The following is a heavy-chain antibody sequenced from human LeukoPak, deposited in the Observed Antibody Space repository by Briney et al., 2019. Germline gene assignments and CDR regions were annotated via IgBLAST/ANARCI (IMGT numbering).Heavy chain of an antibody. CDR3: ASSSVPAAIGGFDP. CDR2: IYYSGST. D-gene: IGHD2-2*02. J-gene: IGHJ5*02. Sequence: SETLSLTCTVSGGSISSSSYYWGWIRQPPGKGLEWIGSIYYSGSTYYNPSLKSRVTISVDKSKNQFSLKLSSVTAADTAVYYCASSSVPAAIGGFDPWGQGTLVTVSS. CDR1: GGSISSSSYY. V-gene: IGHV4-39*07.